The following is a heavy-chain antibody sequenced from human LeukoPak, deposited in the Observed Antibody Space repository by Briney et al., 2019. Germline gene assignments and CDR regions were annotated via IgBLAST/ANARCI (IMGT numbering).Heavy chain of an antibody. CDR3: AREGGATTRFDY. Sequence: PSETLSLTCAVYGGSFSGYYWSWIRQPPGKGLEWIGEINHSRSTNYNPSLKSRVTISVDTSKNQFSLKLSSVTAADTAVYYCAREGGATTRFDYWGQGTLVTVSS. D-gene: IGHD5-12*01. V-gene: IGHV4-34*01. J-gene: IGHJ4*02. CDR2: INHSRST. CDR1: GGSFSGYY.